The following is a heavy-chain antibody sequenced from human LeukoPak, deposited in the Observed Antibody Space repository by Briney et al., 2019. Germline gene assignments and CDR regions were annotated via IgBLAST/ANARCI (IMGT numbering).Heavy chain of an antibody. CDR2: IWYDGSNK. CDR3: ARDYAHSSSWYYNWFDP. Sequence: GGSLRLSCAASGFTVSSDGMHWVGQAPGKGREGGADIWYDGSNKYYADSVKGRFTISRDNSKDTLYLQMNSLRAEDTAVYYCARDYAHSSSWYYNWFDPWGQGTLVTVSS. CDR1: GFTVSSDG. D-gene: IGHD6-13*01. J-gene: IGHJ5*02. V-gene: IGHV3-33*01.